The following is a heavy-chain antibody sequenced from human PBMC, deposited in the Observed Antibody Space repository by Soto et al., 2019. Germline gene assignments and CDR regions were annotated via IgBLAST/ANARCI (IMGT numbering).Heavy chain of an antibody. Sequence: PGGSLRLSCAASGFTFNTFGMHWVRQAPGKGLEWVAVIWYDGSNEYYADSGRGRFTISRDNSKNTLFLQMNSLTAEEPAVYYCARGYNYADYWGQGTQVTVSS. CDR2: IWYDGSNE. V-gene: IGHV3-33*01. J-gene: IGHJ4*02. CDR3: ARGYNYADY. D-gene: IGHD5-18*01. CDR1: GFTFNTFG.